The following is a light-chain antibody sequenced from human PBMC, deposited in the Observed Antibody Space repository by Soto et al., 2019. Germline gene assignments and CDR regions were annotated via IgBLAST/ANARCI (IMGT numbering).Light chain of an antibody. V-gene: IGKV3-20*01. Sequence: EIVLTQSPGTLSLSPGERATLSCRASQSVSSSYLAWYQQKPGQAPRLLIYAASGRPTGIPDRFSGSGSVTDFTLTISRLEPEDFAVYYCQQYGSSPPYTFGQGTKLEIK. CDR3: QQYGSSPPYT. CDR1: QSVSSSY. CDR2: AAS. J-gene: IGKJ2*01.